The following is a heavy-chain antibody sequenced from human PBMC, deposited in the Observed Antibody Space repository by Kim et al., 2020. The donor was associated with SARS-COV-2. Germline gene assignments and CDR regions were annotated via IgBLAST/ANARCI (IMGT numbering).Heavy chain of an antibody. V-gene: IGHV4-31*03. CDR3: ASGQPLDY. D-gene: IGHD2-2*01. CDR2: ISYSGNS. CDR1: GCSIRSGGKF. J-gene: IGHJ4*02. Sequence: SETLSLTCSVSGCSIRSGGKFWTWLRQHPAKDLESFGYISYSGNSHYNPSLRSRVSISLQTSENQFSLELTSVTAADTAVYYCASGQPLDYWGQGNLVTVSS.